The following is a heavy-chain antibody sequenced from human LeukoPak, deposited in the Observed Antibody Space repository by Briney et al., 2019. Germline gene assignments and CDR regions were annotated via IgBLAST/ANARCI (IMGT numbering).Heavy chain of an antibody. CDR1: GGSFSGYY. D-gene: IGHD5-24*01. J-gene: IGHJ4*02. CDR2: INHSGST. CDR3: ARAREVEAIDY. V-gene: IGHV4-34*01. Sequence: PSDTLSLTCAVYGGSFSGYYWTWVRQPPGKGLEWIGEINHSGSTKYNPSLKSRVTISVDTSKNQFSLNLRSVDVADTAVYYCARAREVEAIDYWGQGTLVTVSS.